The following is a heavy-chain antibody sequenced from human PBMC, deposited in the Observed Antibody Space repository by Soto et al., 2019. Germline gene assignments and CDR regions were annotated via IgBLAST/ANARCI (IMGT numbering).Heavy chain of an antibody. J-gene: IGHJ4*02. Sequence: SVKVSCKASGYTFTSYAISWVRQAPGQGLEWMGGIIPIFGTANYAQKFQGRVTITADESTSTAYMELSSLRSEDTAVYYCARGHFWSGYYTPYYFDYWGQGTLVTVSS. D-gene: IGHD3-3*02. CDR3: ARGHFWSGYYTPYYFDY. V-gene: IGHV1-69*13. CDR2: IIPIFGTA. CDR1: GYTFTSYA.